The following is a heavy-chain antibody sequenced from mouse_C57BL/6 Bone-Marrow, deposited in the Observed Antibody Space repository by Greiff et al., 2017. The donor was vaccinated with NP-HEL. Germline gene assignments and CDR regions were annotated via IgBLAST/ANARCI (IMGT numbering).Heavy chain of an antibody. V-gene: IGHV3-6*01. CDR3: ARGTGRDY. CDR1: GYSITSGYY. Sequence: EVQLQESGPGLVKPSQSLSLTCSVTGYSITSGYYWNWIRQFPGNKLEWMGYISYDGSNNYNPSLKNRISITRDTSKNQFFLKLNSVTTEDTATYYCARGTGRDYWGQGTTLTVSS. CDR2: ISYDGSN. J-gene: IGHJ2*01. D-gene: IGHD3-3*01.